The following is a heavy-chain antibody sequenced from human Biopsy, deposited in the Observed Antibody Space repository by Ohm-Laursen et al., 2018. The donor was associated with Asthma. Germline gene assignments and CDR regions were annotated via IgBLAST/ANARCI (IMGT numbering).Heavy chain of an antibody. CDR2: IWSDGINK. J-gene: IGHJ1*01. CDR3: ARTFHFWSPYHAEHYQL. V-gene: IGHV3-33*01. D-gene: IGHD3-3*02. CDR1: GFTFSSSG. Sequence: SLRLSCTAPGFTFSSSGMHWGRQVPGKGLEWVAVIWSDGINKYYVDSVKGRFTISRDNSKNTLYLQMNSLRAEDTAVYYCARTFHFWSPYHAEHYQLWGQGTLVTVSS.